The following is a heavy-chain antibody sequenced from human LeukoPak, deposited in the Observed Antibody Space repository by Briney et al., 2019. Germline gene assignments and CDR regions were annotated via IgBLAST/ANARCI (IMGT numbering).Heavy chain of an antibody. D-gene: IGHD2-21*02. Sequence: GASVKVSCKASGGTFSSYAISWVRQAPGRGLEWMGRIIPILGIANYAQKFQGRVTITADKSTSTAYMELSSLRSEDTAVYYCARACGDCYSHAFDIWGQGTMVTVSS. J-gene: IGHJ3*02. CDR1: GGTFSSYA. CDR3: ARACGDCYSHAFDI. V-gene: IGHV1-69*04. CDR2: IIPILGIA.